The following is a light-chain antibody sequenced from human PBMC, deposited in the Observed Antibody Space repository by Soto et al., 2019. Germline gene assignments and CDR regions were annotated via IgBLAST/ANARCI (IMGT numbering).Light chain of an antibody. CDR2: DVS. Sequence: QSALTQPASVSGSPGQSITISCTGTSSDVGSYNYVSWYQQHPGKAPKVMIYDVSTRPSGVSYRFSGSKSGNTASLTMSGLQAEDEADYYCSSYTTSSTYVFGTGTKLTVL. CDR1: SSDVGSYNY. CDR3: SSYTTSSTYV. V-gene: IGLV2-14*01. J-gene: IGLJ1*01.